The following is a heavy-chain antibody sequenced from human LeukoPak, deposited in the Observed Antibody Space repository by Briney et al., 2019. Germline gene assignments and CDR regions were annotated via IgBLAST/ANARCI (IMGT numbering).Heavy chain of an antibody. D-gene: IGHD5-18*01. J-gene: IGHJ4*02. CDR1: GYTFTSYA. CDR2: MNPNSGNT. V-gene: IGHV1-8*02. CDR3: AREGGYSYGSDY. Sequence: ASVKVSCKASGYTFTSYAMNWVRQAPGQGLEWMGWMNPNSGNTGYAQKFQGRVTMTRNTSISTAYMELSSLRSEDTAVYYCAREGGYSYGSDYWGQGTLVTVSS.